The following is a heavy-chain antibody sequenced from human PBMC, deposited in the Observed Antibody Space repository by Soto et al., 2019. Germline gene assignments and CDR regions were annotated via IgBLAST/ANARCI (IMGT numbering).Heavy chain of an antibody. Sequence: SETLSLTCTVSGGSISSYYWSWIRQPPGKGLEWIGDIYYSGSTNYNPSLKSRVTISVDTSKNQFSLKLSSVTAADTAVYYCARGQTGDWAYWGQGTLVTVSS. CDR3: ARGQTGDWAY. V-gene: IGHV4-59*01. D-gene: IGHD7-27*01. CDR2: IYYSGST. J-gene: IGHJ4*02. CDR1: GGSISSYY.